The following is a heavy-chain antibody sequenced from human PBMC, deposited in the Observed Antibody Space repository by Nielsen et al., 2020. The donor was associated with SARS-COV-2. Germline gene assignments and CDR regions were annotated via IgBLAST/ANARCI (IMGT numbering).Heavy chain of an antibody. D-gene: IGHD2-15*01. CDR1: GFTFSTYG. CDR2: INPDGSEK. J-gene: IGHJ3*01. V-gene: IGHV3-7*01. Sequence: GESLKISCAASGFTFSTYGMSWVRQVPGKGLEWVADINPDGSEKFYVDSVKGRFTISRDNAKNSMSLQMNSLRVEDTAVYYCARDWSRAADVWGQGTMVTVSS. CDR3: ARDWSRAADV.